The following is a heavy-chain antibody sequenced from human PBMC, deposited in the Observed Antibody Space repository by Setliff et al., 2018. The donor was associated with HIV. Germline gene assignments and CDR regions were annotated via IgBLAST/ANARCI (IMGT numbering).Heavy chain of an antibody. Sequence: PSETLSLTCAVSGYSISSGYYWGWIRQPPGKGLEWIGSIYHSGSTYYNPSLKSRVTISVDTSKNQFSLKLSSVTAADTAVYYCARLESTSSAYFDYWGQGTLVTVSS. V-gene: IGHV4-38-2*01. CDR3: ARLESTSSAYFDY. D-gene: IGHD6-6*01. CDR2: IYHSGST. J-gene: IGHJ4*02. CDR1: GYSISSGYY.